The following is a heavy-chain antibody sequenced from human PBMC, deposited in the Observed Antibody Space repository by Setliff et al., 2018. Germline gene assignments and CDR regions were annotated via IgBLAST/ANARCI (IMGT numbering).Heavy chain of an antibody. CDR1: GGSISSGSYY. CDR3: AGTPALGTSWLSPFDY. J-gene: IGHJ4*02. Sequence: SETLSLTCTVSGGSISSGSYYWSWIRQPAGKGLEWIGLIQSTGNTNYNPSLQSRVAISIDTSKNQFSLKMSSVTAADTAMYYCAGTPALGTSWLSPFDYWGQGTRVTVSS. CDR2: IQSTGNT. V-gene: IGHV4-61*02. D-gene: IGHD5-12*01.